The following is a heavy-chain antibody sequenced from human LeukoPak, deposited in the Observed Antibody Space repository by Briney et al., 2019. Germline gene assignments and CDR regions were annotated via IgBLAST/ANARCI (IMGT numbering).Heavy chain of an antibody. CDR1: GGSISSSNW. CDR2: IYHSGST. CDR3: ARVSLSPGIAAAVVAFDI. J-gene: IGHJ3*02. D-gene: IGHD6-13*01. V-gene: IGHV4-4*02. Sequence: PSGTLSLTCAVSGGSISSSNWWSWVRPPPGKGLEWIGEIYHSGSTNYNPSLKSRVTISVDKSKNQFSLKLSSVTAADTAVYYCARVSLSPGIAAAVVAFDIWGQGTMVTVSS.